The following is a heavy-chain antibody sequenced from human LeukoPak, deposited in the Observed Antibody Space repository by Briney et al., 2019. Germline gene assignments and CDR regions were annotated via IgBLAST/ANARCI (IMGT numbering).Heavy chain of an antibody. J-gene: IGHJ5*02. D-gene: IGHD4-17*01. CDR2: MNPNSGNT. Sequence: GASVKVSCKASGYTFTSYDINWVRQATGQELEWMGWMNPNSGNTGYAQKFQGRVTITRNTSISTAYMELSSLRSEDTAVYYCARGLYGDLLYNWFDPWGQGTLVTVSS. CDR1: GYTFTSYD. CDR3: ARGLYGDLLYNWFDP. V-gene: IGHV1-8*03.